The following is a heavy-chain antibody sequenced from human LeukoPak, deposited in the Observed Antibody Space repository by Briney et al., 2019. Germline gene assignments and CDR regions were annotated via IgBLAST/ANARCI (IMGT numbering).Heavy chain of an antibody. CDR3: ARDQGIAAAGAYGMDV. CDR1: GFTFGDYY. CDR2: ISSSSSYT. D-gene: IGHD6-13*01. Sequence: PGGSLRLSCAASGFTFGDYYMSWIRQAPGKGLEWVSYISSSSSYTNYADSVKGRFTISRDNAKNSLYLQMNSLRAEDTAVYYCARDQGIAAAGAYGMDVWGQGTTVTVSS. J-gene: IGHJ6*02. V-gene: IGHV3-11*05.